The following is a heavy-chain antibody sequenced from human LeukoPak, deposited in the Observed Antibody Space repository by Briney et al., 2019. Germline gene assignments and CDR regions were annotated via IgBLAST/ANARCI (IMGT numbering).Heavy chain of an antibody. CDR3: ASSVVVVPAAAPFDP. Sequence: GGSRRLSCAASGFTFSSYSMNWVRQAPGKGLEWVSSISSSSSYIYYADSVKGRFTISRDNAKNSLYLQMNSLRAEDTAVYYCASSVVVVPAAAPFDPWGQGTLVTVSS. D-gene: IGHD2-2*01. CDR2: ISSSSSYI. CDR1: GFTFSSYS. J-gene: IGHJ5*02. V-gene: IGHV3-21*01.